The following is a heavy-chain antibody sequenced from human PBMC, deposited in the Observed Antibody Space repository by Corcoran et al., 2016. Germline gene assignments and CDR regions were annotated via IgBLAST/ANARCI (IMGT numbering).Heavy chain of an antibody. V-gene: IGHV2-70*01. Sequence: QVTLRESGPALVKPTQTLTLTCTFSGFSLSTSGMCVSWIRQPPGKALEWLALIDWDDDKYYSTSLKTRHTISKDTSQNQVVLTMTNMDPVDTATYYCARVGRGYSYGVFDYWGQGTLVTVSS. J-gene: IGHJ4*02. CDR2: IDWDDDK. D-gene: IGHD5-18*01. CDR3: ARVGRGYSYGVFDY. CDR1: GFSLSTSGMC.